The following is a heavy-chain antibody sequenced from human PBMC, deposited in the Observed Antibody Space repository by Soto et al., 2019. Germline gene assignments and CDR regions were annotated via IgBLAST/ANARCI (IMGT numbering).Heavy chain of an antibody. V-gene: IGHV1-18*01. Sequence: ASVKVSCKASGYTFTSYGINWVRQAPGQGLEWMGWISAYNGNTNYAQKLQGRVTMTTDTSTSTAYMELRSLRSDDTAVYYCARDRYDILTGPNYYGMDVWGQGTTVTVSS. CDR2: ISAYNGNT. CDR3: ARDRYDILTGPNYYGMDV. J-gene: IGHJ6*02. CDR1: GYTFTSYG. D-gene: IGHD3-9*01.